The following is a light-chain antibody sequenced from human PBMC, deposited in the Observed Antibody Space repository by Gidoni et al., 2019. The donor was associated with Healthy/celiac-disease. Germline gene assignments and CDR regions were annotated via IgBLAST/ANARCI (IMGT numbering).Light chain of an antibody. CDR1: QGVSSRY. Sequence: DIVLTQSPGTLSLSPGERATLSCRASQGVSSRYLAWYQQTPGQAPRLLIYGASSRATGIQDRFSGGGSGTDFTLTIRRLEPEDFAVYYCQQYGSSPPVTFGGGTKVEIK. CDR3: QQYGSSPPVT. CDR2: GAS. J-gene: IGKJ4*01. V-gene: IGKV3-20*01.